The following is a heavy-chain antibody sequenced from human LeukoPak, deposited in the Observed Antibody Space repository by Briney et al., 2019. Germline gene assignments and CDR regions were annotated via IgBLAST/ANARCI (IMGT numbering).Heavy chain of an antibody. Sequence: GGSLRLSCAASGFTFSSYGMHWVRQAPGKGLEWVSGISWNSGSIGYADSVKGRFTISRDNAKNSLYLQMNSLRAEDMALYYCAKESIAAAGSFDYWGQGTLVTVSS. CDR3: AKESIAAAGSFDY. CDR2: ISWNSGSI. J-gene: IGHJ4*02. V-gene: IGHV3-9*03. CDR1: GFTFSSYG. D-gene: IGHD6-13*01.